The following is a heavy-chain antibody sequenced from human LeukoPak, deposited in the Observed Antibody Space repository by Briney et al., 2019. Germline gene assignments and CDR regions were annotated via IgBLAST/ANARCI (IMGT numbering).Heavy chain of an antibody. CDR1: GGSFSGYY. V-gene: IGHV4-34*01. CDR2: INHSGST. J-gene: IGHJ4*02. Sequence: PSETLSLTCAVSGGSFSGYYWTWIRQPPGKGLEWIGEINHSGSTNYNPSLKSRVTISVDTSKNQFSLKLSSVTAADTAVYYCARMRQWLVRGYFDYWGQGTLVTVSS. CDR3: ARMRQWLVRGYFDY. D-gene: IGHD6-19*01.